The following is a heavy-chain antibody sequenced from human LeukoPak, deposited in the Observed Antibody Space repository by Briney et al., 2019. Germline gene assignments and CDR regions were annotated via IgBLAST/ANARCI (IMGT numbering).Heavy chain of an antibody. D-gene: IGHD3-3*01. Sequence: SGTLSLTCAVYGGSFSGYYWSWIRQPPGKGPEWIGEINHSGSTNYNPSLKSRVTISVDTSKNQFSLKLRSVTAADTAVYYCARGRATTRFLEWLLSSWFDPWGQGTLVTVSS. CDR1: GGSFSGYY. CDR3: ARGRATTRFLEWLLSSWFDP. V-gene: IGHV4-34*01. CDR2: INHSGST. J-gene: IGHJ5*02.